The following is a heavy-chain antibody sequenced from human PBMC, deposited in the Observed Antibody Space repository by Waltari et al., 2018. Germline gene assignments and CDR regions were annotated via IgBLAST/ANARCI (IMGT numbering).Heavy chain of an antibody. CDR2: IYYSGRT. J-gene: IGHJ4*02. D-gene: IGHD5-12*01. CDR3: ARHRDIVATMFDY. CDR1: GGSISSTHDY. Sequence: QLQLEESGPGLVKPSETLSLTCTVSGGSISSTHDYWGWIRQPPGKGLEWIGTIYYSGRTYYTPSLKSRVTISVDTSKNQFSLKLSSVTAADTAVYYCARHRDIVATMFDYWGQGTLVTVSS. V-gene: IGHV4-39*01.